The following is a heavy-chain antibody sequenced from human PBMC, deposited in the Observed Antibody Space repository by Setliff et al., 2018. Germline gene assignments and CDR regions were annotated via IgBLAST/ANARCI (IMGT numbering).Heavy chain of an antibody. CDR3: AKLARAYYDTSGYYTDAVDI. CDR1: GLAVSSNY. D-gene: IGHD3-22*01. CDR2: IYSNGGT. V-gene: IGHV3-66*01. J-gene: IGHJ3*02. Sequence: GGSLRLSCAASGLAVSSNYMSWVRQAPGKGLEWVSVIYSNGGTYYADSVKGRFTISRDASKNTLYLQMNSLRVEDTAVFYCAKLARAYYDTSGYYTDAVDIWGRGTKVTVSS.